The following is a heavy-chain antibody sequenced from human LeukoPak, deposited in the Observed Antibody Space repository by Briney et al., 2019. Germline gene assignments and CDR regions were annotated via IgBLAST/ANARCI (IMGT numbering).Heavy chain of an antibody. Sequence: GASVKVSCKVSGYTLTELSMHWVRQAPGKGLEWMGGFDPEDGETIYAQRFQGRVTMTEDTSTDTAYMELSSLRPEDTAVYYCATYITMVRGVIISDDAFDIWGQGTMVTVSS. D-gene: IGHD3-10*01. CDR2: FDPEDGET. CDR3: ATYITMVRGVIISDDAFDI. V-gene: IGHV1-24*01. CDR1: GYTLTELS. J-gene: IGHJ3*02.